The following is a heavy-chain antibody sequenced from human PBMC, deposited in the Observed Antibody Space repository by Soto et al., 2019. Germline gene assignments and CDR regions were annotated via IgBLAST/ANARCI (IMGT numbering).Heavy chain of an antibody. CDR1: GGSISRGGYY. CDR3: ARFSMIAAAGWVDY. CDR2: IYYSGST. D-gene: IGHD6-13*01. Sequence: PSETLSLTCTVSGGSISRGGYYWSWIRQHPGKGLEWIGYIYYSGSTYYNPSLKSRVTISVDTSKNQFSLKLSSVTAADTAVYYCARFSMIAAAGWVDYWGQGTLVTVSS. V-gene: IGHV4-31*03. J-gene: IGHJ4*02.